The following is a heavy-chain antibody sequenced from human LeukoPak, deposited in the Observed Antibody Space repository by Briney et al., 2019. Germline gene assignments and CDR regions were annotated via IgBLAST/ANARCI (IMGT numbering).Heavy chain of an antibody. CDR1: GYTFTCYY. D-gene: IGHD6-13*01. CDR2: INPNSGGT. J-gene: IGHJ4*02. V-gene: IGHV1-2*02. CDR3: ARGDVSFYSSSFDY. Sequence: GASVKVSCKASGYTFTCYYMHWGRQAPGQGLEWMGWINPNSGGTNYAQKFKGRVTMTRDTYISTAYMELSRLRSDDTAVYYCARGDVSFYSSSFDYWGQGTLVTVSS.